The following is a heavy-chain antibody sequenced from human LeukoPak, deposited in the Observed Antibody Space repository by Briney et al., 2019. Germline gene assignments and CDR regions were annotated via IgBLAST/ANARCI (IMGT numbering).Heavy chain of an antibody. J-gene: IGHJ6*02. D-gene: IGHD4-17*01. CDR3: ARSRGQYGDYLFYYYGMDV. Sequence: GGSLRLSCAASGFTFSSYSMNWVRQAPGKGLEWVSGISNSGGSTYHADSVKGRFTISRDNSKNTLYLQMNSLRAEDTAVYYCARSRGQYGDYLFYYYGMDVWGQGTTVTVSS. V-gene: IGHV3-23*01. CDR2: ISNSGGST. CDR1: GFTFSSYS.